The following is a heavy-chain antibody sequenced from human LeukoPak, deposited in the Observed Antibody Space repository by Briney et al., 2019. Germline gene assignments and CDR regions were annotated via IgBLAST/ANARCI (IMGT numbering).Heavy chain of an antibody. CDR1: GFTVSSYS. Sequence: GGPLSLSCAASGFTVSSYSGSWVRQAQGKGLEWVSSISSSSSYIYYADSVKGRFTISRDNAKNSLYLQMNSLRAEDTAVYYCARAPPTPDYWGQGTLVTVSS. CDR2: ISSSSSYI. CDR3: ARAPPTPDY. J-gene: IGHJ4*02. V-gene: IGHV3-21*01.